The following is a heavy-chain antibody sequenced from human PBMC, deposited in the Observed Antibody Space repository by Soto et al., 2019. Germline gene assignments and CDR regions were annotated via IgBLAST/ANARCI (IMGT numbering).Heavy chain of an antibody. CDR3: ARTRSAWSDFHYYSLDV. Sequence: PGGSLRLSCAASGFTFNSYGMHWVRQGPGNGLEWVAFISYDSTKTYYADSVKGRFTISRDNSNSALYVQMNSLTGEDTAAYYCARTRSAWSDFHYYSLDVWGQGTTVTVSS. D-gene: IGHD1-26*01. CDR2: ISYDSTKT. CDR1: GFTFNSYG. J-gene: IGHJ6*02. V-gene: IGHV3-30*03.